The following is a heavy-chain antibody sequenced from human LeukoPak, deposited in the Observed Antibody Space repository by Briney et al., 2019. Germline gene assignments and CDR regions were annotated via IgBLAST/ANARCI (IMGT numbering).Heavy chain of an antibody. D-gene: IGHD6-19*01. CDR2: IVGGDGGT. CDR1: GFPISTNG. V-gene: IGHV3-23*01. Sequence: GGSLRLSCAASGFPISTNGMSWVRQAPGKGREWVSGIVGGDGGTYYADSVKGRFVISRDNSKNTLYVQMNSLRAEDTAVYYCARGAVYYMDIWGKGTTVTISS. CDR3: ARGAVYYMDI. J-gene: IGHJ6*03.